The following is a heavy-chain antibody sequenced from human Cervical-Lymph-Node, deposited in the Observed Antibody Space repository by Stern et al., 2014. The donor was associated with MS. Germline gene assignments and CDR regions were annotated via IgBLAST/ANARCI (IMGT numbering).Heavy chain of an antibody. V-gene: IGHV1-69*01. D-gene: IGHD1-26*01. Sequence: VQLVESGAEVKKPGSSVKVSCQASGGTLISYPISSVRQAPGQGLEWLGGSMPIVGASNDAHKFQGRVTITAYESTTTIYMELRSLKSEDTAVYYCARHLGSHESGWFDPWGQGTLVTVSS. CDR2: SMPIVGAS. CDR1: GGTLISYP. CDR3: ARHLGSHESGWFDP. J-gene: IGHJ5*02.